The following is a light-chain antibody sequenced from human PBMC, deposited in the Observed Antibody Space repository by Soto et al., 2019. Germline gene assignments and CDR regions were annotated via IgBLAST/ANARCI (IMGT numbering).Light chain of an antibody. CDR3: SSYTSSSLYV. Sequence: QSVLTQPASVSGSPGQSITISCTGTSSAVGGYDYVSWYQHHPGKAPKLMIYDVSNRPSGVSNRFSGSKSGNTASLTISGLQAEDEADYYCSSYTSSSLYVFGTGTKVTVL. V-gene: IGLV2-14*03. J-gene: IGLJ1*01. CDR1: SSAVGGYDY. CDR2: DVS.